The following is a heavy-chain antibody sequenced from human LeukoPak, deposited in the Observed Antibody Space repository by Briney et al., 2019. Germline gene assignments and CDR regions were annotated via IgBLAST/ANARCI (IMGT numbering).Heavy chain of an antibody. CDR2: FDPEDGET. J-gene: IGHJ4*02. CDR3: ATSYRLDQRYYFDY. CDR1: GYTLTELS. Sequence: GASVKVSCKVSGYTLTELSMHWVRQAPGKGLEWMGGFDPEDGETIYAQKFQGRVTMTEDTSTDTAYMELSSLRSEDTAVYYCATSYRLDQRYYFDYWGQGTLVTVSS. D-gene: IGHD2-2*01. V-gene: IGHV1-24*01.